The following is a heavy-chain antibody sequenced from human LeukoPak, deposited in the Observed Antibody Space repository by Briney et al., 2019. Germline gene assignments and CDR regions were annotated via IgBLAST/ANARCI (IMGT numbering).Heavy chain of an antibody. CDR2: IKSDGITI. J-gene: IGHJ4*02. Sequence: GSLRLSFAASGFNFSKYLMPWVRQAPGKGLVWVSRIKSDGITITYADSVKGRFTISRDNAKNTLYLQMNSLRAEDTAVYYCLRDLNWSLDQWGQGTLVTVSS. V-gene: IGHV3-74*01. CDR1: GFNFSKYL. D-gene: IGHD1-20*01. CDR3: LRDLNWSLDQ.